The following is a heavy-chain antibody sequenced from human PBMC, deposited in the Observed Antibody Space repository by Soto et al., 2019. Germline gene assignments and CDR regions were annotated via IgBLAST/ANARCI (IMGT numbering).Heavy chain of an antibody. CDR1: GGSISGYY. V-gene: IGHV4-59*01. CDR3: ARHFDSGTYPLDY. Sequence: PSETLSLTCSVSGGSISGYYWRWIRQPPGRGLEYIGYIYYTGTTNFNPSLKSRVTMSVDTSNNQFSLNLSSVTAADTAVYYCARHFDSGTYPLDYWGRGALVTVSS. J-gene: IGHJ4*02. CDR2: IYYTGTT. D-gene: IGHD3-10*01.